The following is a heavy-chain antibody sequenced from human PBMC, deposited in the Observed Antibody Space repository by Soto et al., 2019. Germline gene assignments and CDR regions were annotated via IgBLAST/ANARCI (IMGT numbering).Heavy chain of an antibody. CDR2: INAGNGNT. V-gene: IGHV1-3*01. CDR1: GYTFTNYA. D-gene: IGHD2-15*01. CDR3: ARGPGGPDGPGDY. J-gene: IGHJ4*02. Sequence: QVQLVQSGAEVKKPGASVKVSCKASGYTFTNYAMHWVRQAPGQRLEWMGWINAGNGNTKYSQKFQGRVTMTRDTSASTAYMDLSSLRSEDTAVYYCARGPGGPDGPGDYWGQGTLVTVSS.